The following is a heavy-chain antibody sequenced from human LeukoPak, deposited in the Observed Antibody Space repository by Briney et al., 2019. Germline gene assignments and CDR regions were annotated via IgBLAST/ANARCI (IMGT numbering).Heavy chain of an antibody. CDR1: GYTFTGYY. J-gene: IGHJ4*02. Sequence: ASVKVSCKTSGYTFTGYYIHWVRQAPGQGLEWMGWIDPNSGGTNYAQKFQGRVTMTRDTSISTAYMGLSRLRSDDTAVYYCARVYYYGSGSYYNVNPYYFDYWGQGTLVTVSS. CDR2: IDPNSGGT. CDR3: ARVYYYGSGSYYNVNPYYFDY. V-gene: IGHV1-2*02. D-gene: IGHD3-10*01.